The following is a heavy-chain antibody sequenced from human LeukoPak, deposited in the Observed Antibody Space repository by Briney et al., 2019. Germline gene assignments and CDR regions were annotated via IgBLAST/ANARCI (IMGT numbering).Heavy chain of an antibody. CDR2: IYHSGST. Sequence: SETLSLTCTVSGYSISSGYYWGWIRQPPGKGLEWIGSIYHSGSTYYNPSLKSRVTISVDTSKNQFSLKLSSVTAADTAVYYCARSSGYCSSTSCYIDAFDIWGQGTMVTVSP. V-gene: IGHV4-38-2*02. J-gene: IGHJ3*02. CDR3: ARSSGYCSSTSCYIDAFDI. D-gene: IGHD2-2*01. CDR1: GYSISSGYY.